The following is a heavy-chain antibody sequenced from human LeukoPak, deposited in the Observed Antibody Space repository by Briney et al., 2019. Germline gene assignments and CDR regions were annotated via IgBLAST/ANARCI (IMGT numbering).Heavy chain of an antibody. D-gene: IGHD3-10*01. Sequence: GGSLRLSCAASGFTFDDYAMHWVRQAPGKGLEWVSGISWNSGSIGYADSVKGRFTISRDNAKNSLYLQMSSLRAEDTALYYCAKDVGELLTFTDYWGQGTLVTVSS. J-gene: IGHJ4*02. CDR3: AKDVGELLTFTDY. V-gene: IGHV3-9*01. CDR1: GFTFDDYA. CDR2: ISWNSGSI.